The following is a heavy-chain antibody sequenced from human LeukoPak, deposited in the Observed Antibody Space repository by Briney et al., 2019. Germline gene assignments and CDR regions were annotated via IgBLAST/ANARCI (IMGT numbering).Heavy chain of an antibody. CDR1: GFTFSSSA. CDR2: ISYDGSYM. D-gene: IGHD6-19*01. J-gene: IGHJ4*02. V-gene: IGHV3-30*01. Sequence: GGSLRLSCAASGFTFSSSAMHWVRQAPGKGPEWVAAISYDGSYMYHADSVKGRFTISRDNSKNTLELQMNGLRAEDTAVYYCARQGVDIGVWYWDYSGQGTLVTVFS. CDR3: ARQGVDIGVWYWDY.